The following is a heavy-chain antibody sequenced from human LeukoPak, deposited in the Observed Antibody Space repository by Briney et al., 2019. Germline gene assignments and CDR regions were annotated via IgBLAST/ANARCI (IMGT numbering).Heavy chain of an antibody. Sequence: ASVRVSCKASGYTFTGYYMHWVRQAPGQGLEWMGWINPNSGGTNYAQKFQGRVTMTRDTSISTAYMELSRLRSDDTAVYYCARVASISPHSDYWGQGTLVTVSS. CDR2: INPNSGGT. D-gene: IGHD2-21*01. J-gene: IGHJ4*02. CDR1: GYTFTGYY. CDR3: ARVASISPHSDY. V-gene: IGHV1-2*02.